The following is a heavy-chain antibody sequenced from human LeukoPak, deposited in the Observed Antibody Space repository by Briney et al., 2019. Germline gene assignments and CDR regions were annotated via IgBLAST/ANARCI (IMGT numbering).Heavy chain of an antibody. CDR3: ARRLAAAGPNWFDP. D-gene: IGHD6-13*01. CDR2: INHSGST. Sequence: SETLSLTCAVYGGSFSGYYWSWLRQPPGKGLEWIGEINHSGSTNYNPSLKSRVTISVDTSKNPFSLKLSSVTAADTAVYYCARRLAAAGPNWFDPWGQGPLVTVSS. CDR1: GGSFSGYY. J-gene: IGHJ5*02. V-gene: IGHV4-34*01.